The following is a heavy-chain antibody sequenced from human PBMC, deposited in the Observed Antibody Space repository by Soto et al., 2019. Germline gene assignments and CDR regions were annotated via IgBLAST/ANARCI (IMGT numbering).Heavy chain of an antibody. D-gene: IGHD6-13*01. Sequence: PSVKVSCTASGYPFTRYAMHWVRQAPGQRLEWMGWINAGNGNTKYSQKFPGRVTITRDTSASTAYMELSSLRSEDTAVYYCAGEAATGGYWGQGTMVPFSS. V-gene: IGHV1-3*01. CDR2: INAGNGNT. CDR3: AGEAATGGY. J-gene: IGHJ4*02. CDR1: GYPFTRYA.